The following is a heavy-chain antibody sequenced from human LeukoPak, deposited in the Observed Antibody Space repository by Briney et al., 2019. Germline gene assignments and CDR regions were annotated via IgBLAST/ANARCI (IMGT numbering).Heavy chain of an antibody. CDR2: IIPIFGTA. V-gene: IGHV1-69*13. D-gene: IGHD2-2*02. J-gene: IGHJ5*02. CDR1: GGTFSSYA. CDR3: ARDLTVYCSSTSCYTRRGNWFDP. Sequence: SVKVSCKASGGTFSSYAISWLRQAPGQGVEWMGGIIPIFGTANYAQEFQSRVTITADESTSTAYMELSSLRSEDTAVYYRARDLTVYCSSTSCYTRRGNWFDPWGQGTLVTVSS.